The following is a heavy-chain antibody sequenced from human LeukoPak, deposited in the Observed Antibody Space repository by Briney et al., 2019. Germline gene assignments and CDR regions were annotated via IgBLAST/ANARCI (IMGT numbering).Heavy chain of an antibody. CDR2: ISGSGGST. CDR1: GFTFSSYA. CDR3: AKVLLAYCGGDCAVDY. Sequence: GGSLRLSCAASGFTFSSYAMSWVRQAPGKGLEWVSAISGSGGSTYYADSVKGRFTISRDNSKNTLYLQMNSLRAEDTAVYYCAKVLLAYCGGDCAVDYWGQGTLVTVSS. V-gene: IGHV3-23*01. J-gene: IGHJ4*02. D-gene: IGHD2-21*02.